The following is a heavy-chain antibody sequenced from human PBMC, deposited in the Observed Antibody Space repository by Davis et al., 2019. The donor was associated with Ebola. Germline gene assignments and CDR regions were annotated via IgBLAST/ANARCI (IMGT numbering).Heavy chain of an antibody. CDR2: ISAYSGNT. J-gene: IGHJ4*02. CDR1: GYTFTSYG. V-gene: IGHV1-18*04. CDR3: ARGIYCSGGSCYSFDY. Sequence: ASVKVSCKTSGYTFTSYGISWVRQAPGQGLEWMGWISAYSGNTNYAQKLQGRVTITRDTSASTAYMELSSLRSEDTAVYYCARGIYCSGGSCYSFDYWGQGTLVTVSS. D-gene: IGHD2-15*01.